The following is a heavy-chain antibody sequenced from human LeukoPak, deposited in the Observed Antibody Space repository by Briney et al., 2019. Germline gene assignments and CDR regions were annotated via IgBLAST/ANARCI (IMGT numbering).Heavy chain of an antibody. J-gene: IGHJ5*02. D-gene: IGHD6-13*01. CDR3: ASLAAADPPEVWFDP. V-gene: IGHV4-34*01. CDR2: INHSGST. Sequence: SETLSLTCAVYGGSFSGYYWSWIRQPPGKGLEWVGEINHSGSTNYNPSLKSRVTISVDPSKNQFSLKLSSVTAADTAVYYCASLAAADPPEVWFDPWGQGTLVTVSS. CDR1: GGSFSGYY.